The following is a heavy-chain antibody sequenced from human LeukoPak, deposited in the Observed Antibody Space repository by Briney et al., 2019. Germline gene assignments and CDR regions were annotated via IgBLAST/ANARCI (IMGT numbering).Heavy chain of an antibody. V-gene: IGHV1-8*01. D-gene: IGHD1-26*01. CDR3: ARVPRDGTSLDS. Sequence: ASVKVSCRASGYTLTTDDFNWVRQATGEGLEWMGWVNPNSGNTGYAQKFQGRVTMTRNTSESTVYMELSSLISEDTAVYYCARVPRDGTSLDSWGQGTLVTVSS. J-gene: IGHJ4*02. CDR2: VNPNSGNT. CDR1: GYTLTTDD.